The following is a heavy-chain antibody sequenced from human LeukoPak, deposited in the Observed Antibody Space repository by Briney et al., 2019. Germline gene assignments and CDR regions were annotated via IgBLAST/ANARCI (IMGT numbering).Heavy chain of an antibody. V-gene: IGHV5-51*01. J-gene: IGHJ3*02. CDR1: GYSFNNYW. CDR2: IYPGDSDT. D-gene: IGHD2-8*01. CDR3: ARRCPQTDAFDI. Sequence: GESLKISCKGSGYSFNNYWIAWVRQMPGKGLEWMGIIYPGDSDTRYSPSFQGQVTISADKSISTAYLQWSSLKASDTAMYYCARRCPQTDAFDIWGQGTMVTVSS.